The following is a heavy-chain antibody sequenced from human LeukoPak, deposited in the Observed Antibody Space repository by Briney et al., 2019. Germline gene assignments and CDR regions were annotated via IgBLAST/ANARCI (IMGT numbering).Heavy chain of an antibody. V-gene: IGHV1-69*04. CDR1: GGTFSSYA. CDR3: ARGPAQATYYDFWSGSTTSNWFDP. D-gene: IGHD3-3*01. Sequence: SVKVSCKASGGTFSSYAISWVRQAPGHGLEWMGRIIPILGIANYAQKFQGRVTITADKSTSTAYMQLSSLRSEDTDVYYCARGPAQATYYDFWSGSTTSNWFDPWGQGTLVTVSS. CDR2: IIPILGIA. J-gene: IGHJ5*02.